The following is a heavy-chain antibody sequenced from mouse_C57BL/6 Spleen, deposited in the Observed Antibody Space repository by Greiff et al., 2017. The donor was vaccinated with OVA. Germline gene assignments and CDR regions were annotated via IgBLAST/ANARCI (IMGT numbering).Heavy chain of an antibody. J-gene: IGHJ1*03. Sequence: VKLMESGAELVRPGTSVKVSCKASGYAFTNYLIEWVKQRPGQGLEWIGVINPGSGGTNYNEKFKGKATLTADKSSSTAYMQLSSLTSEDSAVYFCARSTTRYFDVWGTGTTVTVSS. CDR3: ARSTTRYFDV. CDR1: GYAFTNYL. V-gene: IGHV1-54*01. CDR2: INPGSGGT. D-gene: IGHD1-1*01.